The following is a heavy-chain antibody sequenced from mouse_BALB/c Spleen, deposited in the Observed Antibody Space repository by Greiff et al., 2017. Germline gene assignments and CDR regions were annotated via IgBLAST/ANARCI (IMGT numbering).Heavy chain of an antibody. Sequence: VQLVESGPGLVAPSQSLSITCTVSGFSLTSYGVHWVRQPPGKGLEWLGVIWAGGSTNYNSALMSRLSISKDNSKSQVFLKMNSLQTDDTAMYYCARDERGITTATAMDYWGQGTSVTVSS. V-gene: IGHV2-9*02. J-gene: IGHJ4*01. CDR3: ARDERGITTATAMDY. D-gene: IGHD1-2*01. CDR1: GFSLTSYG. CDR2: IWAGGST.